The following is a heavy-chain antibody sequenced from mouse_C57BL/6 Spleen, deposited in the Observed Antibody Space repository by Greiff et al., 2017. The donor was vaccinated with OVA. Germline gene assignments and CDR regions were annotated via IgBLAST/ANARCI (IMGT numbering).Heavy chain of an antibody. CDR2: IYPGSGNT. CDR3: ARCDGYYDAMDY. J-gene: IGHJ4*01. V-gene: IGHV1-66*01. CDR1: GYSFTSYY. Sequence: QVQLQQSGPELVKPGASVKISCKASGYSFTSYYIHWVKQRPGQGLEWIGWIYPGSGNTKYNEKFKGKATLTADTSSSTAYMQLSSLTSEDSAVYYCARCDGYYDAMDYWGQGTSVTVSS. D-gene: IGHD2-3*01.